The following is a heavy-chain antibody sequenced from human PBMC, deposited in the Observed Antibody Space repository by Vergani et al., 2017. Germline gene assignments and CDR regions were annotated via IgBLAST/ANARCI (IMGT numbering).Heavy chain of an antibody. CDR3: ARGGSTAYSNYVSGWFDP. D-gene: IGHD4-11*01. V-gene: IGHV3-9*01. CDR2: INSDGSST. J-gene: IGHJ5*02. CDR1: GFTFDDYA. Sequence: EVQLVESGGGLVQPGRSLRLSCAASGFTFDDYAMHWVRQAPGKGLEWVSGINSDGSSTSYADSVKGRFTISRDNAKNTLYLHMNSLRAEDTAVYYCARGGSTAYSNYVSGWFDPWGQGTLVTVSS.